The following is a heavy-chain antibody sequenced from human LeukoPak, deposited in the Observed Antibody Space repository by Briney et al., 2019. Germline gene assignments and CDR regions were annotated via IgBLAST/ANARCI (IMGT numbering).Heavy chain of an antibody. CDR1: GGSISSGGYS. D-gene: IGHD5-24*01. Sequence: SQTLSLTCAVSGGSISSGGYSWSWIRQPPGKGLEWIGYIYHSGSTYYNPSLKSRVTISVDRSKNQFSLKLSSVTAADTAVYYCARAEGGWLQPCWYFDLWGRGTLVTVSS. CDR2: IYHSGST. V-gene: IGHV4-30-2*01. J-gene: IGHJ2*01. CDR3: ARAEGGWLQPCWYFDL.